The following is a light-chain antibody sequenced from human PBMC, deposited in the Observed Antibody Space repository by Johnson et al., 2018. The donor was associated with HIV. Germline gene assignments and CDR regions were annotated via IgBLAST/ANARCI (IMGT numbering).Light chain of an antibody. CDR1: SSNIGNNY. CDR2: DNN. J-gene: IGLJ1*01. CDR3: GTWDSSLSQGV. V-gene: IGLV1-51*01. Sequence: QSVLTQSPSVSAAPGQKVTISCSGSSSNIGNNYVSWYQQLPGTAPKFLIYDNNKRPSGIPDRFSGSKSGTSSTLGITGLQTGDEADYYCGTWDSSLSQGVCGTGTKVTVL.